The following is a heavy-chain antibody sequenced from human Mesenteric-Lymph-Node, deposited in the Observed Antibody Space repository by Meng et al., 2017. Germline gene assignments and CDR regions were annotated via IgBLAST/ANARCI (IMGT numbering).Heavy chain of an antibody. CDR1: GGSISSSNL. J-gene: IGHJ4*02. Sequence: QGGGPGLVKPSGTLSLPCAVSGGSISSSNLWSWVRQPPGKGLEWIGEIYHSGSTNYNPSLKSRVTISVDKSKNQFSLKLSSVTAADTAVYYCASGRKYCSSTSCYGQFDYWGQGTLVTVSS. CDR2: IYHSGST. D-gene: IGHD2-2*01. V-gene: IGHV4-4*02. CDR3: ASGRKYCSSTSCYGQFDY.